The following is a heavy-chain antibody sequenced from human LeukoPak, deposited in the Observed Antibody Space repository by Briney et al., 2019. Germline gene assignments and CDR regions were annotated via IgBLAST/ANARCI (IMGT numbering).Heavy chain of an antibody. V-gene: IGHV1-46*01. CDR1: GYTFTSYY. CDR2: INPSGGST. CDR3: ARYWVGDDDFDI. D-gene: IGHD1-26*01. J-gene: IGHJ3*02. Sequence: EASVKVSFTSSGYTFTSYYMHWVRQAPGQGLEWMGLINPSGGSTSYAQKFQGRVTMTRDMSTSTVYMELSSLTSEDTAVYYCARYWVGDDDFDIWGKGTMVTVSS.